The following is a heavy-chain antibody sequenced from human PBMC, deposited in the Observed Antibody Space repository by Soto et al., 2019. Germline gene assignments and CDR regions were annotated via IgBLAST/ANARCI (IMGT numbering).Heavy chain of an antibody. CDR3: AIQRSGVVY. J-gene: IGHJ4*02. CDR1: RDGITGRS. V-gene: IGHV1-2*04. Sequence: SVKPCSEACRDGITGRSRWSLRQAPGQGLEWMGWINPNNGGTNYAQKFRGWVTMTRDTSISTAYMDLSRLKSDDTAVYYCAIQRSGVVYWGQGIQVTSPQ. D-gene: IGHD2-15*01. CDR2: INPNNGGT.